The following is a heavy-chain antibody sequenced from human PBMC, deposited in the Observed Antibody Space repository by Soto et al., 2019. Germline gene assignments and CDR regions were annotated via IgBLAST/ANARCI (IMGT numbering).Heavy chain of an antibody. CDR3: ARDRGYYGSGSYYNRRYGMDV. CDR2: INAGNGNT. Sequence: ASVKVSCKASGYTFTSYAIHWVRQAPGQRLEWMGWINAGNGNTKYSQKFQGRVTITRDTSASTAYMELSSLRSEDTAVYYCARDRGYYGSGSYYNRRYGMDVWGQGTTVTVSS. J-gene: IGHJ6*02. V-gene: IGHV1-3*01. CDR1: GYTFTSYA. D-gene: IGHD3-10*01.